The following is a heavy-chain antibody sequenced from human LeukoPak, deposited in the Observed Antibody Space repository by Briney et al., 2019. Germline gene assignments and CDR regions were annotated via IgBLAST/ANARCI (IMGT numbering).Heavy chain of an antibody. CDR1: GDSVSSNSVT. CDR2: TYYRSTWYN. Sequence: SQTLSLTCAISGDSVSSNSVTWNWIRQSPSRGLEWLGRTYYRSTWYNDYAVSVRGRITVNPDTSKNQFSLHLNSVTPEDTAVYYCARRLTQYDCFDPWGQGILVXVSS. J-gene: IGHJ5*02. V-gene: IGHV6-1*01. D-gene: IGHD2-2*01. CDR3: ARRLTQYDCFDP.